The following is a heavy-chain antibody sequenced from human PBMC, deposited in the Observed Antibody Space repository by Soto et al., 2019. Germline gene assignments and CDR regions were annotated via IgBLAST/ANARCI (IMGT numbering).Heavy chain of an antibody. CDR2: INPSGST. J-gene: IGHJ4*02. CDR1: GGSFSGYY. Sequence: QVQLQQWGAGLLKPSATLSLTCAVYGGSFSGYYWSWIRQPPGKGLEWIGEINPSGSTNYNPSLKSQVTISVDTSKNQFSLKLSSVTAADTAVYYCARAVAGTLDYWGQGTLVTVSS. D-gene: IGHD6-19*01. V-gene: IGHV4-34*01. CDR3: ARAVAGTLDY.